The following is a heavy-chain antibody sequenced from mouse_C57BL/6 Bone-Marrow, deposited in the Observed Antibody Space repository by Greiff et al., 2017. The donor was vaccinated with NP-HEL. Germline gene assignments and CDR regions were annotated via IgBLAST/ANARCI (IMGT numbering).Heavy chain of an antibody. Sequence: QVQLKQPGAELVRPGTSVKLSCKASGYTFTSYWMHWVKQRPGQGLEWIGVIDPSDSYTNYNQKFKGKATLTVDTSSSTAYMQLSSLTSEDSAVYYYARRGLYYGYDGPFAYWGQGTLVTVSA. CDR1: GYTFTSYW. V-gene: IGHV1-59*01. CDR2: IDPSDSYT. J-gene: IGHJ3*01. CDR3: ARRGLYYGYDGPFAY. D-gene: IGHD2-2*01.